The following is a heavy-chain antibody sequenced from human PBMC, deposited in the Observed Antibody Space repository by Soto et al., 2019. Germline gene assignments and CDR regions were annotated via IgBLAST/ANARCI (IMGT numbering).Heavy chain of an antibody. D-gene: IGHD2-15*01. CDR3: ARHYPKTAVMVAATSNSWVNAFDL. V-gene: IGHV4-59*08. J-gene: IGHJ3*01. CDR1: GGSIRSYY. CDR2: IYHSGNT. Sequence: QVQLQESGPGLVWPSETLSLTCTVSGGSIRSYYWSWIRQAPGKGLEWIGFIYHSGNTNSNVYLKRRITNSIDTSKNQFSLKLSSVTAADTAVYYCARHYPKTAVMVAATSNSWVNAFDLWGQGRMVTVSS.